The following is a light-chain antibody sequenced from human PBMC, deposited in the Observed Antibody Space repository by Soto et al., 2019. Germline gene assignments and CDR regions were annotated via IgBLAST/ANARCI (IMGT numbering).Light chain of an antibody. CDR3: QHAYGAPPT. CDR2: AAA. J-gene: IGKJ1*01. CDR1: QSITTY. V-gene: IGKV1-39*01. Sequence: DIQMTQSPSSLSASVGDRVTITCRASQSITTYLNWYQQTSGEAPKLLIYAAARLQTGVPSRFSGSGSGTDFTLTISSLQPEDFETYYCQHAYGAPPTFGQGTKVDIK.